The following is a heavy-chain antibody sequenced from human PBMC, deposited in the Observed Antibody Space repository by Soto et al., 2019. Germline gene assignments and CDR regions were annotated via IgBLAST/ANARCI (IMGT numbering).Heavy chain of an antibody. Sequence: GGSLRLSCAASGFTFSSYAMSWVRQAPGKGLEWVSAISGSGGSTYYADSVKGRFTISRDNSKNTLYLQMNSLRAEDTAVYYCAKPGELTTVTTYFDYWGQGTLVTVSS. D-gene: IGHD4-4*01. CDR2: ISGSGGST. J-gene: IGHJ4*02. CDR3: AKPGELTTVTTYFDY. CDR1: GFTFSSYA. V-gene: IGHV3-23*01.